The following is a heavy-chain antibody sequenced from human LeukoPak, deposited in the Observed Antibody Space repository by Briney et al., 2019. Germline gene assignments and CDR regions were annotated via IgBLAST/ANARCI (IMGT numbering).Heavy chain of an antibody. D-gene: IGHD6-13*01. V-gene: IGHV1-24*01. Sequence: ASVKVSCKVSGYTLTELSMHWVRQAPGKGLEWMGGFDPEDGETIYAQKFQGRVTMTEDTSTETAYMELSSLRSEDTAVYYCATAAAAGYYYYYMDVWGKGTTVTVSS. CDR3: ATAAAAGYYYYYMDV. CDR1: GYTLTELS. J-gene: IGHJ6*03. CDR2: FDPEDGET.